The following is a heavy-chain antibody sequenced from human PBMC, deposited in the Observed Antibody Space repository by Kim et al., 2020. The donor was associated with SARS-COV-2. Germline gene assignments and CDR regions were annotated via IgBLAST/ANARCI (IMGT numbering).Heavy chain of an antibody. J-gene: IGHJ6*02. V-gene: IGHV3-30*01. CDR3: ARTSGYYDYYYGMDV. D-gene: IGHD3-22*01. Sequence: VKRRCTITRNNSKNTLYLQMNSLRAEETAVYYCARTSGYYDYYYGMDVWGQGTTVTVS.